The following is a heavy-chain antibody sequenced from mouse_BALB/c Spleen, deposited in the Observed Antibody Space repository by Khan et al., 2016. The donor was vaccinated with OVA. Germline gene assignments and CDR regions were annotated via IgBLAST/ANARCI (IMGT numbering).Heavy chain of an antibody. Sequence: QVQLKESGAELAKPGASVKMSCKASGYTFTTYWMHWVKQRPGQGLEWIGYINPTSGFTDYNQKFKDKATLTADKSSSTAYMQLSSLTSDDSAVYYCARDRIDYWGQGTTHTVSS. CDR2: INPTSGFT. J-gene: IGHJ2*01. V-gene: IGHV1-7*01. CDR1: GYTFTTYW. CDR3: ARDRIDY.